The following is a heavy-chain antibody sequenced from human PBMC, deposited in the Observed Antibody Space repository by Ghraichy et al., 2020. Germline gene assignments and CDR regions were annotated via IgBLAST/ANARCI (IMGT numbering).Heavy chain of an antibody. CDR1: GFTFSNYW. J-gene: IGHJ4*02. D-gene: IGHD3-22*01. CDR2: TKQDGSEK. CDR3: ARAAYYDDRSDY. Sequence: GGSLTLSCTASGFTFSNYWMGWVRQAPGKGLEWVANTKQDGSEKHYVGSVEGRLTLSTDNAKTSVYLQMNSLIAEDPAVYYCARAAYYDDRSDYSGRGT. V-gene: IGHV3-7*01.